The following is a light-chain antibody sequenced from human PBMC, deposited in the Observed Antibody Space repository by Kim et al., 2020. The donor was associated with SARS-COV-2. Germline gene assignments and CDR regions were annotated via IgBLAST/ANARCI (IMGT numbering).Light chain of an antibody. J-gene: IGKJ3*01. CDR3: QQSYSTPI. CDR1: QSISSY. Sequence: DIQITQSPSSLSASVGDRVTITCRASQSISSYLNWYQQKPGKAPKLLICAASSLQSGVPSRFSGSGSGTDFTLTISSLQPEDFATYYCQQSYSTPIFGPGTKVDIK. CDR2: AAS. V-gene: IGKV1-39*01.